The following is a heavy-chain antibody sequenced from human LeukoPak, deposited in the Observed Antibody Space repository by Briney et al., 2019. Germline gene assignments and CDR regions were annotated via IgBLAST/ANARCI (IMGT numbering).Heavy chain of an antibody. Sequence: ASVKVSCKASGYTFTSYGISWVRQAPGQGLEWMGWISAYNGNTNYAQKLQGRVTMTTDTSTSTAYMELRSLRSDDTAVYYCAREGAPYGSGSLAYWGQGTLVTVSS. J-gene: IGHJ4*02. CDR3: AREGAPYGSGSLAY. V-gene: IGHV1-18*01. CDR2: ISAYNGNT. CDR1: GYTFTSYG. D-gene: IGHD3-10*01.